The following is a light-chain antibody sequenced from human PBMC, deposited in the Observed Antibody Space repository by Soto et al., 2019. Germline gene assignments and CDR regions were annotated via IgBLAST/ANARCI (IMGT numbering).Light chain of an antibody. CDR2: GAS. V-gene: IGKV3-15*01. J-gene: IGKJ1*01. CDR3: QQYNNWPGT. Sequence: EIEMTQSPATLSVSAGERATLSCRATQSVTSNLAWYQQTPGQAPRLLIYGASTRATGIPARFSGSGSGTEFTLTINSLQSEDFAVYYCQQYNNWPGTFGQGTKVEIK. CDR1: QSVTSN.